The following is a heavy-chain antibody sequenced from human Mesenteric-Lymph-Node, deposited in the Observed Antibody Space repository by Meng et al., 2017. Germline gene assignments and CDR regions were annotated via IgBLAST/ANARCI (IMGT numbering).Heavy chain of an antibody. CDR1: GGSSSSNGYY. CDR2: IYYRGST. J-gene: IGHJ5*02. V-gene: IGHV4-31*03. D-gene: IGHD3-22*01. Sequence: QVQLQESGPGLVKPSQTLSRTCTVSGGSSSSNGYYWNWIRLHPGKGLEWIGYIYYRGSTQYNPSLESRVTISLDTSKNQFSLQLSSVTAADTAVYYCARSYYYDSSGLNWFDPWGQGILVTVSS. CDR3: ARSYYYDSSGLNWFDP.